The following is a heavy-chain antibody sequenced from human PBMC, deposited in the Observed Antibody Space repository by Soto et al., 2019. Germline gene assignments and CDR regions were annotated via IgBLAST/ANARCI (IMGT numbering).Heavy chain of an antibody. CDR3: ARDTGRIVVVPAATGTGPNWFDA. V-gene: IGHV1-46*01. D-gene: IGHD2-2*01. Sequence: QVQLVQSGAEVKKPGASVKVSCKASGYTFTSYYMHWVRQAPGQGLEWMGIINPSGGSTSYAQKFQGRVTMTRDTSTSTVYMELSSLRSEDTAVYYCARDTGRIVVVPAATGTGPNWFDAWGQGTLVTVSS. J-gene: IGHJ5*02. CDR2: INPSGGST. CDR1: GYTFTSYY.